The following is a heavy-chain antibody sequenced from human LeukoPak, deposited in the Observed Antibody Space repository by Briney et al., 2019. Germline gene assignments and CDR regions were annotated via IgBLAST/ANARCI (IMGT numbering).Heavy chain of an antibody. CDR2: IKQDGSEK. J-gene: IGHJ4*02. D-gene: IGHD3-22*01. CDR3: AKEGYYYDSSGYYYFDY. Sequence: TGGSLRLSCAASGFTVSSNYMSWVRQAPGKGLEWVANIKQDGSEKYYVDSVKGRFTISRDNSKNTLYLQMNSLRAEDTAVYYCAKEGYYYDSSGYYYFDYWGQGTLVTVSS. V-gene: IGHV3-7*03. CDR1: GFTVSSNY.